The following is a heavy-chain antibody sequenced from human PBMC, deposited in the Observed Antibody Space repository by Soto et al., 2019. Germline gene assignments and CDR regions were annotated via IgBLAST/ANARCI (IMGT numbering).Heavy chain of an antibody. CDR3: ARPDYDFWSGSAAYYGMDV. J-gene: IGHJ6*02. D-gene: IGHD3-3*01. CDR1: GGSISSYY. CDR2: IYYSGST. Sequence: PSETLSLTCTVSGGSISSYYWSWIRQPPGKGLEWIGSIYYSGSTYYNPSLKSRVTISVDTSKNQFSLKLSSVTAADTAVYYCARPDYDFWSGSAAYYGMDVWGQGTTVTVSS. V-gene: IGHV4-59*05.